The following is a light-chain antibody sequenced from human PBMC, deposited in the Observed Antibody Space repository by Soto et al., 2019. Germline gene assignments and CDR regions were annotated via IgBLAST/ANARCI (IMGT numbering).Light chain of an antibody. Sequence: QSALTQPPSASGSPGQSVTISCTGSSSDVGGYNYVSWYKQHPGKAPKLMIYEVSKRPSGVPDRLSGSKSGNTASLTVSGLQAEDEADYYCSSYGGSKTVVFGGGTKLTVL. V-gene: IGLV2-8*01. CDR2: EVS. CDR3: SSYGGSKTVV. J-gene: IGLJ2*01. CDR1: SSDVGGYNY.